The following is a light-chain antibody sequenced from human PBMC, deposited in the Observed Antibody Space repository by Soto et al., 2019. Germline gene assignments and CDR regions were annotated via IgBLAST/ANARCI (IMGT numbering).Light chain of an antibody. J-gene: IGKJ2*01. CDR2: WAS. V-gene: IGKV4-1*01. Sequence: DIVMTQSPDSLAVSLGERATINCKSSQSVLYSSNNKNYLAWYQQKPGQPPKLLIYWASTRESGVPDRFSGGGSGTDFTLTISSLKAEDVALYYCRQYYRSPHTFGQGTKLEIK. CDR3: RQYYRSPHT. CDR1: QSVLYSSNNKNY.